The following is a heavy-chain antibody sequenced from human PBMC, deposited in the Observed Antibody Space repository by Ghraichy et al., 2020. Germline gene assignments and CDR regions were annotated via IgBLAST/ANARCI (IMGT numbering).Heavy chain of an antibody. D-gene: IGHD3-9*01. CDR2: ISSSGSTTR. J-gene: IGHJ4*02. CDR1: GFTFSDYY. CDR3: AKGSVTEVTGALESQHFDH. Sequence: GGSLRLSCAASGFTFSDYYMNWIRQAPGKGLEWVSYISSSGSTTRYYADSVKGRFTTSRDNAKNSVFLQLNSLRAEDTAVYYCAKGSVTEVTGALESQHFDHWGQGALVTVSS. V-gene: IGHV3-11*01.